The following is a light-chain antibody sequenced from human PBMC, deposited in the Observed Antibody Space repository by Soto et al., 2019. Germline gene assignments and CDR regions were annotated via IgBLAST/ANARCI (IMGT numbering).Light chain of an antibody. J-gene: IGLJ2*01. CDR2: DVS. CDR3: CSYAGSYTS. V-gene: IGLV2-11*01. Sequence: QSALTQPASVSGSPGQSITISCTGTSSDVGNYNLVSWYQQHPGKAPKLMIYDVSKRPSGVPDRFSGSKSGNTASLTISGLQAEDEADYYCCSYAGSYTSFGGGTKVTVL. CDR1: SSDVGNYNL.